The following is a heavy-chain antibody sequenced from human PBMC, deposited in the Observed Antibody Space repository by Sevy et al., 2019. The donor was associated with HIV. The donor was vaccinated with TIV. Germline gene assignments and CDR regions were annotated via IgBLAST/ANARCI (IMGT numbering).Heavy chain of an antibody. CDR1: GGSVSSDISY. J-gene: IGHJ5*02. D-gene: IGHD4-17*01. CDR2: ISYSGTT. CDR3: AKRDYGDYVDYFDP. V-gene: IGHV4-61*01. Sequence: SETLSLTCTVSGGSVSSDISYWDWIRQPPGKGLECVGSISYSGTTSYNPSLKSRVTISLDTSKNQFSLKVNSVTAADTAIYYCAKRDYGDYVDYFDPWGQRTLVTVSS.